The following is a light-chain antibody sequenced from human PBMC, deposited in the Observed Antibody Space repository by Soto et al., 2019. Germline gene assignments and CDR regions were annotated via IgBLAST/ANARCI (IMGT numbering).Light chain of an antibody. V-gene: IGLV2-14*01. CDR1: SSDLDIYNY. Sequence: QSVLTQPASGSGSPGHSITISCTRTSSDLDIYNYVSWYQQQPGKAPKLMIYQVTNRPSGVSNRFSGSRSGNTASLTISGLQAEDEGDYYCSSYTDSSNYVFGTGTKVTVL. CDR3: SSYTDSSNYV. CDR2: QVT. J-gene: IGLJ1*01.